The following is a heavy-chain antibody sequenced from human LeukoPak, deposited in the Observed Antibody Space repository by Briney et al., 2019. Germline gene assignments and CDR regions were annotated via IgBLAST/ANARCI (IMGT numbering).Heavy chain of an antibody. D-gene: IGHD3-10*01. Sequence: ASVKVSCKASGYTFTSYGISWVRQAPGQGLEWMGWISAYNGNTNYAQKLQGRVTITADESTSTAYMELSSLRSEDTAVYYCARDAGEGYGSGSYYNSNWFDPWGQGTLVTVSS. V-gene: IGHV1-18*01. CDR2: ISAYNGNT. J-gene: IGHJ5*02. CDR3: ARDAGEGYGSGSYYNSNWFDP. CDR1: GYTFTSYG.